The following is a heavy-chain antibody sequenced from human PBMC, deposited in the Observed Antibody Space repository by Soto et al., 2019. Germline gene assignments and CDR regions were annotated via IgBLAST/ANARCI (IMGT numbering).Heavy chain of an antibody. CDR2: INPTSGDT. Sequence: QVQLVQSGAEVKKPGASVKVSCKASGYSFTAYYMHWVRQAPGQGLEWMGWINPTSGDTNYAQKFQGRVTITRDTSISTAYMALSRLTPDDTAVYFCAGYNRKQRPVWLDPWGQGTLVTVSS. CDR3: AGYNRKQRPVWLDP. J-gene: IGHJ5*02. D-gene: IGHD1-20*01. CDR1: GYSFTAYY. V-gene: IGHV1-2*02.